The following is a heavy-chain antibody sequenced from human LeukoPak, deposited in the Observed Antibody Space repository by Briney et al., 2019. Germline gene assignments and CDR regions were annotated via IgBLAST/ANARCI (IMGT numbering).Heavy chain of an antibody. D-gene: IGHD3-10*01. CDR2: ISSNGGST. CDR3: ARTHYYGSGSFDY. J-gene: IGHJ4*02. Sequence: TGGSLRLSCAAPGFTFSSYAMHWVRQAPGKGLEYVSAISSNGGSTYYANSVKGRFTISRDNSKNTLYLQMGSLRAEDMAVYYCARTHYYGSGSFDYWGQGTLVTVSS. CDR1: GFTFSSYA. V-gene: IGHV3-64*01.